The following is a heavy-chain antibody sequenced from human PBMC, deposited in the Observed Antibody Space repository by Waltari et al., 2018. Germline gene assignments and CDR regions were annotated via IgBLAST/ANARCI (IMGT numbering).Heavy chain of an antibody. CDR1: GFTFSSYS. CDR3: ARETTEYYYDSSGYLL. Sequence: EVQLVESGGGLVQPGGSLRLSCAASGFTFSSYSMNWVRQAPGKGLEWVSYISSSSSTIYYADSVKGRFTISRDNAKNSLYLQMNSLRAEDTAVYYCARETTEYYYDSSGYLLWGQGTLVTVSS. J-gene: IGHJ4*02. CDR2: ISSSSSTI. V-gene: IGHV3-48*01. D-gene: IGHD3-22*01.